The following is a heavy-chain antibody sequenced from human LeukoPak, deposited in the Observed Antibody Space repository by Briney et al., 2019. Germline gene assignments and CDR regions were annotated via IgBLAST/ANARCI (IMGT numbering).Heavy chain of an antibody. Sequence: PGGSLRLSCAASGFTFSSYEMNWVRQAPGKGLEWVSYISSSGSTIYYADSVKGRFTISRDNAKNSLYLQMNSLRAEDMALYYCAKDILHILGSGSSYMDVWGKGTTVTVSS. D-gene: IGHD1-26*01. CDR1: GFTFSSYE. CDR3: AKDILHILGSGSSYMDV. J-gene: IGHJ6*03. CDR2: ISSSGSTI. V-gene: IGHV3-48*03.